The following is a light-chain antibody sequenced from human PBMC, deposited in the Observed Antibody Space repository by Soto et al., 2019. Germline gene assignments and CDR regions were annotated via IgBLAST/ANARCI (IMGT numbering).Light chain of an antibody. Sequence: EIVMTQSPATLSVSPGERATLSCRASQNVSSSLAWYQQKPGQAPRLLIYGASTRATGIPTRFSGSGSETDFTLTISSLQSEDFAVYYCQQYNNWWTFGQGTKVEIK. CDR3: QQYNNWWT. CDR2: GAS. J-gene: IGKJ1*01. CDR1: QNVSSS. V-gene: IGKV3-15*01.